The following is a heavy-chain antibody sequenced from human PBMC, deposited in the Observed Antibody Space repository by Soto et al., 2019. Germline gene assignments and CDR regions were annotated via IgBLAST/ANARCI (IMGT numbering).Heavy chain of an antibody. Sequence: QVQLVQSGADVKKPGASVRVSCKASGYTFTDYGITWVRQAPGQGLEWMGWISAKNGDTNLPQKFRGRVTLTTDTSTGTADTDLRSLTPDDTAVYYCAREPPETPSAYWGQGTLVIVSS. CDR1: GYTFTDYG. J-gene: IGHJ4*02. CDR2: ISAKNGDT. V-gene: IGHV1-18*01. CDR3: AREPPETPSAY.